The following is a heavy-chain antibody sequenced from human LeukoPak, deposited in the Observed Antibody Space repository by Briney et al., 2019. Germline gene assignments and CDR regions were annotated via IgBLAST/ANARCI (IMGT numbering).Heavy chain of an antibody. CDR3: ATYSTGFDI. CDR1: GGSFSDYY. V-gene: IGHV4-34*01. J-gene: IGHJ3*02. Sequence: TSETLSLTCAVYGGSFSDYYWTWIRQPPGKGLEWIGEINHRGSTHYNPSLKSRVTISVDTSKKQFSLKLRSVTAADTAVYYCATYSTGFDIWGQGTVVTVSS. D-gene: IGHD6-19*01. CDR2: INHRGST.